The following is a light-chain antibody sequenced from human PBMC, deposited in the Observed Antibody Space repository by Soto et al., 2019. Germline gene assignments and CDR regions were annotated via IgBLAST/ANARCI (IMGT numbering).Light chain of an antibody. CDR3: SSDTSSSTLVV. CDR2: EVS. V-gene: IGLV2-14*01. Sequence: QSALTQPASVSGSPGQSITISCTGTSSDVGGYNYVSWYQQHPGKAPKLMIYEVSNRPSGVSNRFSGSKSGNTASLTISGLQAEDEADYYCSSDTSSSTLVVVCGGTKVTVL. J-gene: IGLJ2*01. CDR1: SSDVGGYNY.